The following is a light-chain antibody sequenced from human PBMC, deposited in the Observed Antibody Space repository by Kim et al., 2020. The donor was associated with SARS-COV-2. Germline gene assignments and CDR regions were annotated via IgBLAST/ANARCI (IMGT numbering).Light chain of an antibody. CDR2: KDS. CDR3: QSTDSSGTYGV. Sequence: PRQTARSTCSGEAMAKEYASWEQEKPGQAPVVVMYKDSEGPSGIPERFSGSSSGTTVTLTISGVQAEDEANYYCQSTDSSGTYGVFGGGTQLTVL. CDR1: AMAKEY. V-gene: IGLV3-25*03. J-gene: IGLJ2*01.